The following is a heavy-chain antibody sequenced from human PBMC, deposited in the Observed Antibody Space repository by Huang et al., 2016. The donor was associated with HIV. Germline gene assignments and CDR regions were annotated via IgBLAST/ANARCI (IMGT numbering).Heavy chain of an antibody. V-gene: IGHV3-23*01. CDR1: ELTGRSYG. D-gene: IGHD2-8*02. CDR2: ISVSSGNT. CDR3: AKKGGLTGFQPLDY. J-gene: IGHJ4*02. Sequence: EVQLLESGGGLVQPGGSLRLFCTASELTGRSYGLSWVRQATGKGLEWVSTISVSSGNTYYADSVKGRFTISRDKSKSALYLQMNSLRAEDTAVYFCAKKGGLTGFQPLDYWGQGTQVTVSS.